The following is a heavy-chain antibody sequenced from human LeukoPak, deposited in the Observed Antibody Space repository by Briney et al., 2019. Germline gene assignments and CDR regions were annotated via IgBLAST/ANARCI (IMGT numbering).Heavy chain of an antibody. CDR2: FYPGDSDT. V-gene: IGHV5-51*01. Sequence: GESLKICCKGSGYSFTNYWIGWVRQMPGKGLEWMGIFYPGDSDTTYSPSFQGQVTISADKSISTAYLQWSSLKASDTAIYYCARRVHRVGTYPSHSDYWGQGTLVTVSS. CDR3: ARRVHRVGTYPSHSDY. J-gene: IGHJ4*02. CDR1: GYSFTNYW. D-gene: IGHD6-13*01.